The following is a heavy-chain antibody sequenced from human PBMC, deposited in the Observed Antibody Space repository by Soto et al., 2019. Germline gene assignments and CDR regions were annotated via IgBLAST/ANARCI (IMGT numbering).Heavy chain of an antibody. D-gene: IGHD1-1*01. J-gene: IGHJ4*02. Sequence: QVQLVESGGGVVQPGTSLRLSCVGSGFTFRSYVIHWVRQAPGKGLEWVALTSYDGSNNFYGESVKGRFTISRDNSRNTVELQMDSLRLEDTSLYYCARCGTTGGLDVWGQGTLVSVYS. CDR1: GFTFRSYV. CDR2: TSYDGSNN. V-gene: IGHV3-33*05. CDR3: ARCGTTGGLDV.